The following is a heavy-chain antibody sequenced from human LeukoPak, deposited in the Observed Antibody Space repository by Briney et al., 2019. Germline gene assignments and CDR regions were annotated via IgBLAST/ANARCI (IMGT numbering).Heavy chain of an antibody. D-gene: IGHD2-15*01. CDR1: GGTFSSYA. J-gene: IGHJ4*02. CDR3: AKGPIVVVVAATGDY. Sequence: SCKASGGTFSSYAMSWVRQAPGKGLEWVSAISGSGGSTYYADSVKGRFTISRDNSKNTLYLQMNSLRAEDTAVYYCAKGPIVVVVAATGDYWGQGTLVTVSS. V-gene: IGHV3-23*01. CDR2: ISGSGGST.